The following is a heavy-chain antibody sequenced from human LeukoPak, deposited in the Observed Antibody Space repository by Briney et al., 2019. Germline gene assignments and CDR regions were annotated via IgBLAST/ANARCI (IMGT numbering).Heavy chain of an antibody. Sequence: GGSLRLSCAASGFTFSNACMSWVRQAPGKGLERVGHIKGKTDGGTTDYAAPVQCRFTTSRDDSKNTLFLQMNSLKTEDTAVYYCTTGTWIQLWLADYWGQGTLVTVSS. J-gene: IGHJ4*02. V-gene: IGHV3-15*01. CDR3: TTGTWIQLWLADY. D-gene: IGHD5-18*01. CDR2: IKGKTDGGTT. CDR1: GFTFSNAC.